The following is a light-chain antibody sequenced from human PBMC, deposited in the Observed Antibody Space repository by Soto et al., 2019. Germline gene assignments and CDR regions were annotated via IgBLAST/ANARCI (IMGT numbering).Light chain of an antibody. CDR1: QGINND. V-gene: IGKV1-6*01. CDR2: GAT. Sequence: ALQVTHSPPSLSASVGDRFTITCRASQGINNDLAWYQQKPGKAPKLLIYGATNLHTGVPSRFSGSGSGTDFTLTISSLQPEDFATYYCLQDHNYPWTFGQGTKVDIK. CDR3: LQDHNYPWT. J-gene: IGKJ1*01.